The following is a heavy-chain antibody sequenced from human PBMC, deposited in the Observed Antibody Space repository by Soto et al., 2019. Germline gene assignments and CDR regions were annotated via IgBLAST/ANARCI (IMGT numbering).Heavy chain of an antibody. CDR2: IRRKANSYTT. D-gene: IGHD6-19*01. Sequence: EVQLVESGGGLVQPGGSLRLSCAASGLIFSDYNMDWVHQAPGKGLEWVGRIRRKANSYTTENAASVKGRFTISRDDSKNSLYLQMNSLKTEDTAVYYCAMLGGWSGGSNDMDVWGQGTTVTVSS. J-gene: IGHJ6*02. CDR3: AMLGGWSGGSNDMDV. CDR1: GLIFSDYN. V-gene: IGHV3-72*01.